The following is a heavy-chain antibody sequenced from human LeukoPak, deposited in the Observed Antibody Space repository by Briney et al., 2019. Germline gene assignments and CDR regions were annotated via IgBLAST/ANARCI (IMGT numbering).Heavy chain of an antibody. D-gene: IGHD5-24*01. V-gene: IGHV3-66*01. CDR1: GFTVSSNY. J-gene: IGHJ3*02. CDR3: ARDGYNRYAFDI. Sequence: GGSLRLSWAASGFTVSSNYMSWVRQAAGKGLEWVSVIYSGGSTYYADSVKGRFTISRDNSKNTLYLQMNSLRAEDTAVYYCARDGYNRYAFDIWGQGTMVTVSS. CDR2: IYSGGST.